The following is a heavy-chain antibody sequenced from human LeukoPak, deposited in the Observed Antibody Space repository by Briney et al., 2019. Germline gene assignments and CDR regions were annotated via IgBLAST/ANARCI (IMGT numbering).Heavy chain of an antibody. CDR1: GFTFSDYY. CDR2: ISSSGSTI. V-gene: IGHV3-11*04. Sequence: PGGSLRLSCAASGFTFSDYYMSWIRQAPGKGLEWVSYISSSGSTIYYADSVKGRFTISRDNAKNSLYLQMNSLRAEDTAAYYCARIERITIFGVVTDYYYYYMDVWGKGTTVTVSS. J-gene: IGHJ6*03. D-gene: IGHD3-3*01. CDR3: ARIERITIFGVVTDYYYYYMDV.